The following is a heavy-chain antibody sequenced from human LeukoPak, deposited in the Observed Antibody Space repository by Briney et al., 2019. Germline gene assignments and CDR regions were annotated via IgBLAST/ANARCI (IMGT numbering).Heavy chain of an antibody. D-gene: IGHD3-10*01. Sequence: PSETLSLTCTVSGGSISSNTYYWGWIRQPPGKGLEWIGSIYYSGSTYYNPSLKSRVTISIDRSKNQVSLKLSSVTAADTTVYYCARQGLDYGSGSYFDYWGQGTLVTVSS. V-gene: IGHV4-39*01. CDR1: GGSISSNTYY. CDR3: ARQGLDYGSGSYFDY. CDR2: IYYSGST. J-gene: IGHJ4*02.